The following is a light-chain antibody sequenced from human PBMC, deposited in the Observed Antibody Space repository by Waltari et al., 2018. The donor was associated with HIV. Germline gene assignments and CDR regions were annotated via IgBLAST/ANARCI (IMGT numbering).Light chain of an antibody. V-gene: IGLV1-47*01. CDR2: RND. J-gene: IGLJ3*02. CDR3: AAYDDNLPGWM. CDR1: SSNIGSHS. Sequence: QSVLTQPPSASGTPGQRVPLSCSGSSSNIGSHSVFWYQQFPGTAPKVLIYRNDQQPSGVPDRFSASRSGTSASLVISGLRSEDEADYYCAAYDDNLPGWMFGGGTKLTAL.